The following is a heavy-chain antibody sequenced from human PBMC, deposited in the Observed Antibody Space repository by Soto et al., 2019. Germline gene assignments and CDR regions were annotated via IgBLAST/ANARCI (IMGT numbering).Heavy chain of an antibody. D-gene: IGHD1-7*01. Sequence: GGSLRLSCAASGFTFSSYAMSWVRQAPGKGLEWVSAISGSGGSTYYADSVKGRFTISRDNSKNTLYLQMNSLRAEDTAVYYCAKVTPTYLTGTTRYFDYWGQGTLVTVSS. CDR2: ISGSGGST. CDR3: AKVTPTYLTGTTRYFDY. CDR1: GFTFSSYA. V-gene: IGHV3-23*01. J-gene: IGHJ4*02.